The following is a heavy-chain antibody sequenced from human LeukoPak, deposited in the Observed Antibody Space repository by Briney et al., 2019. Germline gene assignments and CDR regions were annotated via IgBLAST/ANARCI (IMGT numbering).Heavy chain of an antibody. D-gene: IGHD2-2*02. CDR3: AREFHCSSTSCYSLGGWFDP. J-gene: IGHJ5*02. V-gene: IGHV4-61*02. CDR1: GGSISSGSYY. Sequence: SETLSLTCTVSGGSISSGSYYWSWIWQPAGKGLEWIGRIYTSGSTNYNPSLKSRVTISVDTSKNQFSLKLSSVTAADTAVYYCAREFHCSSTSCYSLGGWFDPWGQGTLVTVSS. CDR2: IYTSGST.